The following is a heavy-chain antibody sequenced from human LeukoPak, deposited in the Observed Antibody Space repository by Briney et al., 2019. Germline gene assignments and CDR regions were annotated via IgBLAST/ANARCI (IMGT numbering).Heavy chain of an antibody. CDR1: GGSISSYY. CDR3: ASLQYFDWLGAYYFDY. D-gene: IGHD3-9*01. Sequence: PSETLSLTCTVSGGSISSYYRSWIRQPPGKGLEWIGYIYYSGSTNYNPSLKSRVTISVDTSKNQFSLKLSSVTAADTAVYYCASLQYFDWLGAYYFDYWGQGTLVTVSS. V-gene: IGHV4-59*08. J-gene: IGHJ4*02. CDR2: IYYSGST.